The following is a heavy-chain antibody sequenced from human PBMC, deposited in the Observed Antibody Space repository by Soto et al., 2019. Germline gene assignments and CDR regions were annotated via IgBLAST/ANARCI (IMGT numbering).Heavy chain of an antibody. CDR2: ISSSSSYI. V-gene: IGHV3-21*01. J-gene: IGHJ4*02. Sequence: GGSLRLSCAASGFTFSSYSMNWFRQAPGKGLEWVSSISSSSSYIYYADSVKGRFTISRDNAKNSLYLQMNSLRAEDTAVYYCAREPGRGGGDYWGQGTLVTVSS. D-gene: IGHD3-16*01. CDR1: GFTFSSYS. CDR3: AREPGRGGGDY.